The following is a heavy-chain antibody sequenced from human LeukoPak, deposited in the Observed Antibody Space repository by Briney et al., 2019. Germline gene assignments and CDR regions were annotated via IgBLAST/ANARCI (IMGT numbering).Heavy chain of an antibody. Sequence: PGASLRLSCAASGFTFSSYAMSWVRQAPGKGLEWVSAISGSGGSTYYADSVKGRFTISRDNSKNTLYLQMNSLRAEDTAVYYCAKDQDNVVVPAAINNGFDPWGQGTLVTVSS. CDR2: ISGSGGST. V-gene: IGHV3-23*01. J-gene: IGHJ5*02. CDR3: AKDQDNVVVPAAINNGFDP. D-gene: IGHD2-2*02. CDR1: GFTFSSYA.